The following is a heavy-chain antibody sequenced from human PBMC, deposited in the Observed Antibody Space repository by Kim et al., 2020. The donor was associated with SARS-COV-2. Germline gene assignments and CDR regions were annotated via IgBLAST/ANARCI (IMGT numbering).Heavy chain of an antibody. V-gene: IGHV4-4*07. CDR3: ARRGRSTLNSWYFDL. J-gene: IGHJ2*01. Sequence: SLTSRVTMSVDTSKNQFSLKLSSVAAAETAVYYCARRGRSTLNSWYFDLWGRGTLVTVSS.